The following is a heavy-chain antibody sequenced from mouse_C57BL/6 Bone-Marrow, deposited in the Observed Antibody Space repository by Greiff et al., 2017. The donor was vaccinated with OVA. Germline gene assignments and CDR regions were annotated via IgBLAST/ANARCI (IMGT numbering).Heavy chain of an antibody. J-gene: IGHJ2*01. CDR1: GFTFSSYA. CDR3: ARDGGY. CDR2: ISDGGSYT. Sequence: EVRVVESGGGLVKPGGSLKLSCAASGFTFSSYAMSWVRQTPEKRLEWVATISDGGSYTYYPDNVKGRFTISRDNAKNNLYLQMSHLKSEDTAMYYCARDGGYWGQGTTLTVSS. V-gene: IGHV5-4*01.